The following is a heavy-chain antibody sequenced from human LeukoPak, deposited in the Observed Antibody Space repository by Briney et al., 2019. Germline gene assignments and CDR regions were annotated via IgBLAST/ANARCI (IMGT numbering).Heavy chain of an antibody. CDR1: GFNFPTFW. CDR3: AGGVGPNMMVTALDGFDI. J-gene: IGHJ3*02. D-gene: IGHD2-21*02. CDR2: IYPGDSKT. Sequence: GESLKISCKGSGFNFPTFWIGWVRQMPGKGLEWMGIIYPGDSKTRYSLSFQGQVTISADKSISTAYLQWTSLRASDSAMYYCAGGVGPNMMVTALDGFDIWGHGTMVTVSS. V-gene: IGHV5-51*01.